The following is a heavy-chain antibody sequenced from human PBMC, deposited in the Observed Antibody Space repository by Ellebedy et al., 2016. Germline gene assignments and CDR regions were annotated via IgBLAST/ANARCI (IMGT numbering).Heavy chain of an antibody. Sequence: SETLSLXCTVSGGSISSSSYYWGWIRQPPGKGLEWIGSIYYSGSTYYNPSLKSRVTISVDTSKNQFSLKLSSVTAADTAVYYCARDRAAADHNWFDPWGQGTLVTVSS. CDR3: ARDRAAADHNWFDP. V-gene: IGHV4-39*07. CDR1: GGSISSSSYY. J-gene: IGHJ5*02. CDR2: IYYSGST. D-gene: IGHD6-13*01.